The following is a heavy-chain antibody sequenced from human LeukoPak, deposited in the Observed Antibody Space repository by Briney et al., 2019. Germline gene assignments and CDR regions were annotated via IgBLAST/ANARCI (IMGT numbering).Heavy chain of an antibody. V-gene: IGHV4-31*03. CDR3: ARDQGLGDAFDI. D-gene: IGHD3/OR15-3a*01. Sequence: TLSLTCTVSGGSISSGGYYWSWIRQHPGKGLEWIGYIYYSGSTYYNPSLKSRVTISVDTSKNQFSLKLSSVTAADTAVYYCARDQGLGDAFDIWGQGTMATVSS. J-gene: IGHJ3*02. CDR2: IYYSGST. CDR1: GGSISSGGYY.